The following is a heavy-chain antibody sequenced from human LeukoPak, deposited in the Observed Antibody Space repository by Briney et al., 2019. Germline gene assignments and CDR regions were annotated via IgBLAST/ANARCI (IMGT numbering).Heavy chain of an antibody. V-gene: IGHV1-2*06. CDR2: INPDSGGT. Sequence: GASVKVSCKAPGYTFTGYYLHWVRQAPGQWLEWMGRINPDSGGTNYAQKFQGRVTMTRDTSISTAHMEVSGLRSDDTAVYYCARIYDSSGYYHPHLDCWGQETLVTVSS. CDR1: GYTFTGYY. J-gene: IGHJ4*02. D-gene: IGHD3-22*01. CDR3: ARIYDSSGYYHPHLDC.